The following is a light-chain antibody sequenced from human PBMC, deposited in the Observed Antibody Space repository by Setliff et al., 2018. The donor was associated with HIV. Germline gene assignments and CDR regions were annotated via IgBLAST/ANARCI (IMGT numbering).Light chain of an antibody. CDR2: GVS. CDR3: SSYTSGSTQV. J-gene: IGLJ1*01. Sequence: QSALAQPASVSGSPGQSITISCTGTGSDVGGHKFVSWYQQRPGKVPKLMIYGVSNRPAGVSNRFSGSKSGNTAPLTISGLQAEDEADYYCSSYTSGSTQVFGTGTKVTVL. V-gene: IGLV2-14*01. CDR1: GSDVGGHKF.